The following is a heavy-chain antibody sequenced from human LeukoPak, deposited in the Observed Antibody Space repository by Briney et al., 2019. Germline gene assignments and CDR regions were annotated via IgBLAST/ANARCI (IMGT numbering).Heavy chain of an antibody. D-gene: IGHD1-1*01. CDR2: ISYDGSNK. CDR3: ARVLKLERQRFSYYWFDP. CDR1: GFTFSSYA. J-gene: IGHJ5*02. V-gene: IGHV3-30-3*01. Sequence: GGSLRLSCAASGFTFSSYAMHWVRQAPGKGLEWVAVISYDGSNKYYADSVKGRFTISRDNSKNTLYLQMNSLRAEDTAVYYCARVLKLERQRFSYYWFDPWGQGTLVTVSS.